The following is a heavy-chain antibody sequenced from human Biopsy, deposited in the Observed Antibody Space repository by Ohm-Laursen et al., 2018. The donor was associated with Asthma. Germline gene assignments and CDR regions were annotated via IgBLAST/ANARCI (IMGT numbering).Heavy chain of an antibody. J-gene: IGHJ4*02. Sequence: ASVKVSCKASGYTFTSYYMHWVRQAPGQGLEWMGIINPSGGSTSYAQNFQGRVTMTRDTSTRTVYMELSSLRSEDTAVNYCARRVITGATLAYWGQETLVTVPS. CDR2: INPSGGST. CDR1: GYTFTSYY. D-gene: IGHD1-7*01. CDR3: ARRVITGATLAY. V-gene: IGHV1-46*01.